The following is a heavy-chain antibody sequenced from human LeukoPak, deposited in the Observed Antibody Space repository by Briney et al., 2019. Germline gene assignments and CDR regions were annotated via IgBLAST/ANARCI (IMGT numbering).Heavy chain of an antibody. Sequence: GGSLRLSCAASGFTFGGYNMNWIRQAPGKGPEWVSYISLSGSKIDYADSVKGRFTISRDNAKNSLYLQMNSLRAEDTAVYYCARDITIFGVIINFDYWGRGTLVTVSS. D-gene: IGHD3-3*01. J-gene: IGHJ4*02. CDR3: ARDITIFGVIINFDY. CDR2: ISLSGSKI. V-gene: IGHV3-48*01. CDR1: GFTFGGYN.